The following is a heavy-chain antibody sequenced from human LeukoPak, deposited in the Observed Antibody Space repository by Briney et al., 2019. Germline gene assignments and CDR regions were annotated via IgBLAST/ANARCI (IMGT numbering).Heavy chain of an antibody. V-gene: IGHV1-46*01. CDR3: ARGSSRGPRDAFDF. Sequence: ASVKVSCKASGGTFSSSAINWVRQAPGQGLEWMGIISPSGASTSYAQKFQGRVTMTRDMSTSTVYMELSSLISEDTAVYYCARGSSRGPRDAFDFWGQGTMVTLSS. CDR2: ISPSGAST. J-gene: IGHJ3*01. D-gene: IGHD2-15*01. CDR1: GGTFSSSA.